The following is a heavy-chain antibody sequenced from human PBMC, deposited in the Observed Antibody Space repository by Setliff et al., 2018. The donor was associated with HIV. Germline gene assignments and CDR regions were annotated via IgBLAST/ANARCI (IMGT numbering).Heavy chain of an antibody. CDR1: GYTFINFG. J-gene: IGHJ6*03. Sequence: ASVKVSCKASGYTFINFGITWVRQAPGQGLEWVGYISGYNGNTKYAQNVQGRVTMTTDTSTSTAYMELRSLRYDDTAVYYCARDPRSGYESDTAMVTVYYYYMDVWGKGTTVTVSS. D-gene: IGHD5-18*01. V-gene: IGHV1-18*04. CDR2: ISGYNGNT. CDR3: ARDPRSGYESDTAMVTVYYYYMDV.